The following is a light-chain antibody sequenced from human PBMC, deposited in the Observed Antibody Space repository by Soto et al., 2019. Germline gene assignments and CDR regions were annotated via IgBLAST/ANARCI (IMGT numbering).Light chain of an antibody. Sequence: DSQLTQSPSTLSASVGARVTITCRASQSISTWLAWYQQKPGKAPRVLIFDASSLESGVPSRFSGSGSATEFTLTISRLQPDDFAAYYCQQYSIYPWTFGQGTKV. V-gene: IGKV1-5*01. CDR1: QSISTW. J-gene: IGKJ1*01. CDR2: DAS. CDR3: QQYSIYPWT.